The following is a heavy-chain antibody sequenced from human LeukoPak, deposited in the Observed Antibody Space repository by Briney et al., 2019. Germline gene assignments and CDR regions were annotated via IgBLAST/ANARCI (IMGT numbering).Heavy chain of an antibody. CDR2: INHSGST. V-gene: IGHV4-34*01. Sequence: SETLSLTCAVYGGSFSGYYWSWIRQPPGKGLEWIGEINHSGSTNYNPSLKSRVTIPVDTSKNQFSLKLSSVTAADTAVYYCARGIRGYSYGHFDYWGQGTLVTVSS. CDR1: GGSFSGYY. CDR3: ARGIRGYSYGHFDY. D-gene: IGHD5-18*01. J-gene: IGHJ4*02.